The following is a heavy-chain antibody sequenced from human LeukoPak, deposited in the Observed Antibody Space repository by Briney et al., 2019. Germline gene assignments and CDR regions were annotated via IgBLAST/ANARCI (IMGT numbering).Heavy chain of an antibody. CDR3: ARNGDGYKWKNAFDI. J-gene: IGHJ3*02. D-gene: IGHD5-24*01. CDR2: ISTYNGDT. V-gene: IGHV1-18*01. CDR1: GYTFTSYG. Sequence: ASVKVSCKASGYTFTSYGISWVRQAPGQGLEWMGWISTYNGDTDYAQKLQGRVTMTADTSTSTAYMEMRSLRSDDTAVYYCARNGDGYKWKNAFDIWGQGTMVTVSS.